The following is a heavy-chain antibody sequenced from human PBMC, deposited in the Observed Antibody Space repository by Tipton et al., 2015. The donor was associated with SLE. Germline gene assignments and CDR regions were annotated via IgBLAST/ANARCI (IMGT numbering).Heavy chain of an antibody. Sequence: TLSLTCTVSGGSFSSHYWSWIRQPPGKGLEWIGYIYYSGSTYYNPSLKSRVTMSVDTSKNQFFLNLSSVTAADTALYYCARAGGGATRNWFDPWGQGTLVTVSS. CDR1: GGSFSSHY. J-gene: IGHJ5*02. CDR3: ARAGGGATRNWFDP. D-gene: IGHD1-26*01. CDR2: IYYSGST. V-gene: IGHV4-59*04.